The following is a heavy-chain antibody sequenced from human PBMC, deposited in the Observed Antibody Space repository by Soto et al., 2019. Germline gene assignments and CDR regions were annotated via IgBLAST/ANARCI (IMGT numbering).Heavy chain of an antibody. CDR2: INSDGRRT. D-gene: IGHD2-21*01. J-gene: IGHJ3*02. CDR3: ARGVRGAYGLDI. CDR1: GFTFSSYW. Sequence: EVQLVESGGGLVQPGGSLRLSCAASGFTFSSYWMHWVRQAPGKGLVWVSRINSDGRRTNYADSVKGRFTISRDNAKNTLYLQMNSLRAEETAVYYCARGVRGAYGLDIWGQGTMVTVSS. V-gene: IGHV3-74*01.